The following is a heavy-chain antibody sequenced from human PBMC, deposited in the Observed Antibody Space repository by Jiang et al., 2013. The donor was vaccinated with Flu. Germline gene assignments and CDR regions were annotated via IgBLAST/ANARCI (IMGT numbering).Heavy chain of an antibody. CDR1: GGSISSSSYY. J-gene: IGHJ2*01. V-gene: IGHV4-39*01. Sequence: PGLVKPSETLSLTCTVSGGSISSSSYYWGWIRQPHGRGWSGLGVSIIWEHLLQPVLQSRVTISVDTSKNQFSLKLSSVTAADTAVYYCARRAPYYWYFDLWAVAPWSLSPQ. CDR2: SIIWEH. CDR3: ARRAPYYWYFDL.